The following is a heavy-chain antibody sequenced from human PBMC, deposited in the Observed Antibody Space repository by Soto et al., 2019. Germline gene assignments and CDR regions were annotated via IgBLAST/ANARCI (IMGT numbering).Heavy chain of an antibody. CDR2: IDPSDSYT. J-gene: IGHJ6*02. Sequence: GESLKISCKGSGYSFTSYWISLVRQLPGKGLEWMGSIDPSDSYTNYSPSFQGHVTISADKSISTAYLQWSSLKASDTAMYYCARSKYYGSGSYYRRKYYYYYGMDVWGQGTTVTVSS. V-gene: IGHV5-10-1*01. CDR1: GYSFTSYW. CDR3: ARSKYYGSGSYYRRKYYYYYGMDV. D-gene: IGHD3-10*01.